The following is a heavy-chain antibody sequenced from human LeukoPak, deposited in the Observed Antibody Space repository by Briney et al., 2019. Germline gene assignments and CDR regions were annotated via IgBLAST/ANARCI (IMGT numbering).Heavy chain of an antibody. V-gene: IGHV1-46*04. CDR3: AREGGSYKHLDS. Sequence: ASVKVSCKASHDTFTRHYMQWVRQAPATGLEWIGLINLNDNSIDDTQKLQGTVTVNSDSSKSTVDVEHDSLKPEGTAASSSAREGGSYKHLDSWGQGTLVTVSS. CDR1: HDTFTRHY. D-gene: IGHD3-10*01. CDR2: INLNDNSI. J-gene: IGHJ4*02.